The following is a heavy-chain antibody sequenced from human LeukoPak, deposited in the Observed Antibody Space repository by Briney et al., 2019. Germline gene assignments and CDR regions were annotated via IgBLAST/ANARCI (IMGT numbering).Heavy chain of an antibody. D-gene: IGHD2-15*01. Sequence: GESLKISCKGSGYSFTTYWIGWVRQMPGKGLEWMGTIYPGDSDSRYSPSFQGQVTISADKSISTAYLQWSSLKASDTAMYYCARRGYCSGDNCFSAAFDVWGQGTMVTVSS. CDR3: ARRGYCSGDNCFSAAFDV. V-gene: IGHV5-51*01. J-gene: IGHJ3*01. CDR1: GYSFTTYW. CDR2: IYPGDSDS.